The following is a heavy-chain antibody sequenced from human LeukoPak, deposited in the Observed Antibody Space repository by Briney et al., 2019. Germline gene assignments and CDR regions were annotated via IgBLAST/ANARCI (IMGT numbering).Heavy chain of an antibody. V-gene: IGHV4-34*01. D-gene: IGHD3-9*01. Sequence: PSETLSPTCAVYGGSFSGYYWSWIRQPPGKGLEWIGEINHSGSTNYNPSLKSRVTISVDTSKNQFSLKLSSVTAADTAVYYCARGAVLRYYRGAFDIWGQGTMVTVSS. J-gene: IGHJ3*02. CDR1: GGSFSGYY. CDR3: ARGAVLRYYRGAFDI. CDR2: INHSGST.